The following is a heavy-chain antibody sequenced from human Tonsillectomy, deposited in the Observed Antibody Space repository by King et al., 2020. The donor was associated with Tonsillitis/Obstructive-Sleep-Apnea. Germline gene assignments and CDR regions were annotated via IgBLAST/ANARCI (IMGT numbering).Heavy chain of an antibody. Sequence: VQLVESGGGLVKPGGSLRLSCAASGFTFSDYYMSWIRQAPGKGLEWVSYISSSSSYTNYADSVKGRFTISRDNAKNSLYRHMNSLRAEDTAVYYCARDPYYYYMDVWGRGTTVTVSS. J-gene: IGHJ6*03. CDR2: ISSSSSYT. CDR3: ARDPYYYYMDV. V-gene: IGHV3-11*05. CDR1: GFTFSDYY.